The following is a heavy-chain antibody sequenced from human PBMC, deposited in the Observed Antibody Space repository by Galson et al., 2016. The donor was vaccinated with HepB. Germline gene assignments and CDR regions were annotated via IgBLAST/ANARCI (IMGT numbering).Heavy chain of an antibody. D-gene: IGHD5-24*01. CDR3: AKDAYTWRWLLSFFPDY. J-gene: IGHJ4*02. CDR2: LSFDGINK. CDR1: GFTFSDYG. Sequence: SLRLSCAASGFTFSDYGIHWVRQAPGKGLEWVAVLSFDGINKYYADSVKGRFTISRDNSKNQVYLQMNSLRAEDTAVYYCAKDAYTWRWLLSFFPDYWGQGTLVTVSS. V-gene: IGHV3-30*18.